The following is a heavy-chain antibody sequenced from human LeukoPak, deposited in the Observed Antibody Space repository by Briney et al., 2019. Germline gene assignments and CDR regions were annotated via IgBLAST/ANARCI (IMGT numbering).Heavy chain of an antibody. CDR2: IYPGDSDT. Sequence: GESLKISCKGSGYSFTSYWIGWVRQMPGKGLEWMGIIYPGDSDTRYSPSFQGQVTISADKSISTAYLQWSSLKASDTAMYYCARTTYDSDSSGLPEYFQHWGQGTLVTVAS. D-gene: IGHD3-22*01. CDR1: GYSFTSYW. J-gene: IGHJ1*01. V-gene: IGHV5-51*06. CDR3: ARTTYDSDSSGLPEYFQH.